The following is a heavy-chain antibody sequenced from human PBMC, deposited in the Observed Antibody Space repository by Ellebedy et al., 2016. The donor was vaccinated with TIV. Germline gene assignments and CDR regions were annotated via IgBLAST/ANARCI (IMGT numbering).Heavy chain of an antibody. CDR2: IKTDGSET. V-gene: IGHV3-7*01. D-gene: IGHD3-3*01. J-gene: IGHJ6*02. CDR3: ARATDYDFWSGYIYYYGMDV. Sequence: GESLKISCAAWGFSFSNFWMSWVRQAPGKGLEWVAHIKTDGSETYYADSVKGRFTISRDNSKNTLYLQMNSLRAEDTAVYYCARATDYDFWSGYIYYYGMDVWGQGTTVTVSS. CDR1: GFSFSNFW.